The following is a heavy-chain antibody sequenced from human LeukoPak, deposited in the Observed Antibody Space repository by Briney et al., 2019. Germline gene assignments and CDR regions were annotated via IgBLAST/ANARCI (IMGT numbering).Heavy chain of an antibody. V-gene: IGHV4-31*03. CDR2: IYYSGST. J-gene: IGHJ4*02. CDR3: ARVVYDYVWGSYRPAGPYYFDY. CDR1: GGSISSGRYY. Sequence: SETLSLTCTVSGGSISSGRYYWSWIRQHPGKGLEWIGYIYYSGSTYYNPSLKSRVTISVDTSKNQFSLKLSSVTAADTAVYYCARVVYDYVWGSYRPAGPYYFDYWGREPWSPSPQ. D-gene: IGHD3-16*02.